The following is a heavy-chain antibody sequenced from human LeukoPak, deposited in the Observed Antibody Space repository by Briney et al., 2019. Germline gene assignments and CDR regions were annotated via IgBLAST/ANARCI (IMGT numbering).Heavy chain of an antibody. V-gene: IGHV3-23*01. CDR1: GFTSSDYT. J-gene: IGHJ4*02. Sequence: GGSLRLSCAASGFTSSDYTMNWVRQAPGKGLEWVSGISVSDDSTYYADSVKGRFTMSRDNSNNMLYLQMNSLRAEDTAVYYCAKDQFCSSTICPYDYWGQGTLVTVSS. CDR3: AKDQFCSSTICPYDY. CDR2: ISVSDDST. D-gene: IGHD2-2*01.